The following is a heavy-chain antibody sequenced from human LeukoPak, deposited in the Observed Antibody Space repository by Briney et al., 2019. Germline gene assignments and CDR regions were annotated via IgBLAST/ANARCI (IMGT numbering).Heavy chain of an antibody. V-gene: IGHV4-30-2*01. Sequence: PSETLSLTCSVSDGSINSYYWNWIRQPPGKGLEWIGYIYHSGSTYYNPSLKSRVTISVDRSKNQFSLKLSSVTAADTAVYYCARGGYGDYRYFQHWGQGTLVTVSS. CDR1: DGSINSYY. CDR2: IYHSGST. J-gene: IGHJ1*01. D-gene: IGHD4-17*01. CDR3: ARGGYGDYRYFQH.